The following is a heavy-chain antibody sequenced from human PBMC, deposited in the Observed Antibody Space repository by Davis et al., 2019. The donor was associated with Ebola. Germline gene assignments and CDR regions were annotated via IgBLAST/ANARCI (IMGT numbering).Heavy chain of an antibody. CDR2: ST. Sequence: STYYADAVKGRFTISRANSKNTLYLQMNSLRADDTAVYYCATLGGVIDYWGQGTLVTVSS. CDR3: ATLGGVIDY. J-gene: IGHJ4*02. V-gene: IGHV3-23*01. D-gene: IGHD2-8*01.